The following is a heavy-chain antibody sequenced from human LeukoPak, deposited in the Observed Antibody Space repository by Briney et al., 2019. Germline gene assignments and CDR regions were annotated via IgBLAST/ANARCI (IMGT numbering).Heavy chain of an antibody. D-gene: IGHD3-3*01. Sequence: GGSLRLSCAASGFTFSSYWMSWVRQAPGEGLEWVANIKQDGNEKYYVDSVKGRFTISRDNAKNSLYLQMNSLRAEDTAVYYCTRDYRSTIFGIGTYYFDYWGQGTLVTVSS. CDR2: IKQDGNEK. J-gene: IGHJ4*02. CDR3: TRDYRSTIFGIGTYYFDY. V-gene: IGHV3-7*01. CDR1: GFTFSSYW.